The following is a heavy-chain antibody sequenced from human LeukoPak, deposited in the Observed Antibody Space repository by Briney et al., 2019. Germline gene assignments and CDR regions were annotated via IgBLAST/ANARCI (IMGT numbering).Heavy chain of an antibody. CDR1: GFTFSISG. V-gene: IGHV3-30*18. D-gene: IGHD3-16*01. J-gene: IGHJ4*02. Sequence: GRSLRLSCAASGFTFSISGMHWFRQAPGKGLEWVAVMSYDGNNKYYADSVKGRFTISRDTSKSSLYLEMNGLRAEDTAVYYCAKASSYGYSLVDPFDYWGQGTLVAVSS. CDR3: AKASSYGYSLVDPFDY. CDR2: MSYDGNNK.